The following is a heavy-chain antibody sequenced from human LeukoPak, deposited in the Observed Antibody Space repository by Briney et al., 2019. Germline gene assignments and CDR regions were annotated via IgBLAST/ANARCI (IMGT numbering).Heavy chain of an antibody. CDR2: INPNSGGT. V-gene: IGHV1-2*02. CDR3: AKTMVRGVKGQGAFDI. D-gene: IGHD3-10*01. J-gene: IGHJ3*02. CDR1: GYTFTGYY. Sequence: ASVKVSCKASGYTFTGYYRHWVRQAPGQGLEWMGWINPNSGGTNYAQKFQGRVTMTRDTSISTAYMELSRLRSDDTAVYYCAKTMVRGVKGQGAFDIWGQGTMVTVSS.